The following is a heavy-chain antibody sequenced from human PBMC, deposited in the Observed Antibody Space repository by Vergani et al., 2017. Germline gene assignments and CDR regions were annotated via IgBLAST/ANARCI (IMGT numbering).Heavy chain of an antibody. J-gene: IGHJ6*04. Sequence: QVQLQESGPGLVKPSQTLSLTCTVSGGSINSFHWSWIRQPPGKGLEWIGEINHSGSTNYNPSLKSRITISVDTSKNQFSLKLTSVTAADTAVYYCARNMDVWGKGTTVTVSS. CDR1: GGSINSFH. CDR3: ARNMDV. CDR2: INHSGST. V-gene: IGHV4-34*09.